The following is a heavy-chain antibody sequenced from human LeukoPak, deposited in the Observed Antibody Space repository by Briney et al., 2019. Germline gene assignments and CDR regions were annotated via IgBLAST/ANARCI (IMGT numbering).Heavy chain of an antibody. CDR3: ARDRSWFGESDFDY. D-gene: IGHD3-10*01. CDR2: ISSSSSYI. CDR1: GFTFSSYS. Sequence: PGGSLRLSCAASGFTFSSYSMNWVRQAPGKGLEWVSSISSSSSYIYYADSVKGRFTISRDNAKNSLYLQMNSLRAEDTAVYYCARDRSWFGESDFDYWGQGTLVTVSS. J-gene: IGHJ4*02. V-gene: IGHV3-21*01.